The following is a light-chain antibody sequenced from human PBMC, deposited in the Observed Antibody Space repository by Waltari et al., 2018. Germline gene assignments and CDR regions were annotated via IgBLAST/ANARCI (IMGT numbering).Light chain of an antibody. V-gene: IGKV2-28*01. CDR3: MQSLQTLWP. CDR2: LGS. J-gene: IGKJ1*01. Sequence: QSLRRRNGKNELVWDLQKPEQSPQLLIYLGSNRASEVPDSFSGSGSGTDFTLRISRVEAEDVGVYYCMQSLQTLWPFGPGTKVEIK. CDR1: QSLRRRNGKNE.